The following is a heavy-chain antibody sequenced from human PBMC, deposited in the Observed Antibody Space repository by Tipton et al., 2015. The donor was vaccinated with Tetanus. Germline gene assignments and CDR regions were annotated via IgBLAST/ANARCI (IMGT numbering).Heavy chain of an antibody. D-gene: IGHD4-17*01. Sequence: QMQLVQSGAELKKPGASVKVSCKASGYTFTGYYMYWVRQAPGQGLEWVGWIDPNSGATIYAQNFQGRVTMTRDTSISTVYMELSRLGSDDTAVYYCARDRGEYIYYGMDVWGPGTTVTVSS. CDR1: GYTFTGYY. CDR3: ARDRGEYIYYGMDV. V-gene: IGHV1-2*02. J-gene: IGHJ6*02. CDR2: IDPNSGAT.